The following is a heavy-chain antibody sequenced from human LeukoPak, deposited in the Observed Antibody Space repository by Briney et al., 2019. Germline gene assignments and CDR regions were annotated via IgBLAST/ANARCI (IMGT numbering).Heavy chain of an antibody. CDR3: ASTVTRRYYYYMDV. D-gene: IGHD4-11*01. J-gene: IGHJ6*03. CDR1: GGSISTYY. V-gene: IGHV4-59*12. CDR2: IYYSGDT. Sequence: PSETLSLTCTVSGGSISTYYWSWFRQPPGKGLEWIGYIYYSGDTNYNPSLKSRATISVDTSKNQFSLKLSSVTAADTAVYYCASTVTRRYYYYMDVWGKGTTVTVSS.